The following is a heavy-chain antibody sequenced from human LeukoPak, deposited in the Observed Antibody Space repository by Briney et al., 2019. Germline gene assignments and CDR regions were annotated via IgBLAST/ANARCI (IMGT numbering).Heavy chain of an antibody. CDR2: IGESGSST. J-gene: IGHJ4*02. V-gene: IGHV3-23*01. CDR3: AKLTATPHY. Sequence: GGSLRLSCGASGFTFSNYVMNWVRQAPGKGLEWVSAIGESGSSTYHADSVKGRFTISRDNSKNTLYLQMNSLRAEDTAIYYCAKLTATPHYWGQGTLVTVSS. CDR1: GFTFSNYV. D-gene: IGHD3-9*01.